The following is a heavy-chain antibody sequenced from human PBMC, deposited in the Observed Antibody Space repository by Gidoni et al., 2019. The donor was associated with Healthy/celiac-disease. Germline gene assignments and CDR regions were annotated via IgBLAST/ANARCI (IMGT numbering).Heavy chain of an antibody. Sequence: QVQLVQSGPEVKKPGSSGKVSCKASGGTFSSYAISWVRQAPGQGLEWMGGLIPIFGTANYAQKFQGRVTITSDESTSTAYMELRSLRSEDTAVYYCARGLLEQQLVLPGGYWGHGTLVTVSS. CDR2: LIPIFGTA. CDR1: GGTFSSYA. CDR3: ARGLLEQQLVLPGGY. D-gene: IGHD6-13*01. J-gene: IGHJ4*01. V-gene: IGHV1-69*01.